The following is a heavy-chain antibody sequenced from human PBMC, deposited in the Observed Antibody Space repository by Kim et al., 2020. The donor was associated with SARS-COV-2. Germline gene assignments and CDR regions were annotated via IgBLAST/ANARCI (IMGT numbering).Heavy chain of an antibody. CDR1: GFTFSSYA. D-gene: IGHD2-2*01. CDR2: ISGSGGSK. Sequence: GGSLRLSCAASGFTFSSYAMSWVRQAPGKGLEWVSAISGSGGSKYYADSVKGRFTISRDNSKNTLYLQMNSLRAEDTAVYYCAKIVRGYCSSTSCYADSLARADYWGEGTLVTVSS. J-gene: IGHJ4*02. CDR3: AKIVRGYCSSTSCYADSLARADY. V-gene: IGHV3-23*01.